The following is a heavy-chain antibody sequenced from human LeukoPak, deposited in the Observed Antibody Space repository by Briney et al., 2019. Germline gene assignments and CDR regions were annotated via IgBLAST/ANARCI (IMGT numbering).Heavy chain of an antibody. D-gene: IGHD1-14*01. V-gene: IGHV3-7*04. Sequence: GGSLRLSCVGSGFTFSSYWMTWVRQAPGKGLEWVANIKDDGSEKYSVDSVKGRFTTSRDNAKNVLYLQMSSLRAEDTAVYYCARARIDYWGQGTLVTVSS. J-gene: IGHJ4*02. CDR2: IKDDGSEK. CDR3: ARARIDY. CDR1: GFTFSSYW.